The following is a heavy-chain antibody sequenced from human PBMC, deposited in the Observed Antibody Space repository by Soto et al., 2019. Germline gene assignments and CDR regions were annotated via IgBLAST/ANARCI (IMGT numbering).Heavy chain of an antibody. V-gene: IGHV3-30*18. Sequence: GGSLRLSCAASGFTFSSYGMHWVRQAPGKGLEWVAVISYDGSNKYYADSVKGRFTISRDNSKNTLYLQMNSLRAEDTAVYYCAKAAMGREPLGWFYFDYWGQGTLVTVSS. D-gene: IGHD1-26*01. CDR2: ISYDGSNK. J-gene: IGHJ4*02. CDR3: AKAAMGREPLGWFYFDY. CDR1: GFTFSSYG.